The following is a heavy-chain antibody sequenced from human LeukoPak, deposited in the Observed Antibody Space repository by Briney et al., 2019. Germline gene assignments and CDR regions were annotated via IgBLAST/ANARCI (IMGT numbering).Heavy chain of an antibody. V-gene: IGHV3-74*01. CDR2: INNDGTAT. D-gene: IGHD3-22*01. Sequence: SGGSLRLSCAASGFTFSAYWMHWVRQVPGKGLVWVSRINNDGTATFFADSVKGRFTISRDNAKNTLYLQMDSLRAEDTAVYYCAKVPPSSGDYWGQGTLVTVSS. CDR3: AKVPPSSGDY. J-gene: IGHJ4*02. CDR1: GFTFSAYW.